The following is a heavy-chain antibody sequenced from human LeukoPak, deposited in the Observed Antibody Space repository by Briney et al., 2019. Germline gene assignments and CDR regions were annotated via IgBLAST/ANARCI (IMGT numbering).Heavy chain of an antibody. Sequence: ASVKVSCKASGYTFTSYYMHWVRQAPGQGLEWMGIINPSGGSTSYAQKFQGRVTMTRDTSTSTVYMELSSLRSEDTAVYYCARLFSQDDAFDIWGQGTMVTASS. CDR1: GYTFTSYY. CDR2: INPSGGST. J-gene: IGHJ3*02. CDR3: ARLFSQDDAFDI. V-gene: IGHV1-46*03.